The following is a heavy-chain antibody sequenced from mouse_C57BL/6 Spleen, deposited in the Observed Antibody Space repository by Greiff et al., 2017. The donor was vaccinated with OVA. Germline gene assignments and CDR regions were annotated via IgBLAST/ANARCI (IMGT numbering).Heavy chain of an antibody. CDR1: GYSITSGYD. D-gene: IGHD2-3*01. CDR2: ISYSGST. J-gene: IGHJ1*03. CDR3: AREPDGYYLYWYFDV. Sequence: EVQVVESGPGMVKPSQSLSLTCTVTGYSITSGYDWHWIRHFPGNKLEWMGYISYSGSTNYNPSLKSRISITHDTSKNHFFLKLNSVTTEDTATYYCAREPDGYYLYWYFDVWGTGTTVTVSS. V-gene: IGHV3-1*01.